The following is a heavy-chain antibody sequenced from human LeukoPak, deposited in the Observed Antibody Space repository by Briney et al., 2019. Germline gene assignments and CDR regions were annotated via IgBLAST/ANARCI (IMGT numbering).Heavy chain of an antibody. V-gene: IGHV5-51*01. CDR2: VYPDDSAA. D-gene: IGHD3-16*01. CDR1: GYSFSSFW. Sequence: GESLKISCQGSGYSFSSFWVGWVRQTPGKGLEWMGVVYPDDSAARYSPSFQGQITFSADKSLDTAYLQWSGLRASDTGIYFCARSRVWGDSRWAFDYWGQGTPVTVSS. CDR3: ARSRVWGDSRWAFDY. J-gene: IGHJ4*02.